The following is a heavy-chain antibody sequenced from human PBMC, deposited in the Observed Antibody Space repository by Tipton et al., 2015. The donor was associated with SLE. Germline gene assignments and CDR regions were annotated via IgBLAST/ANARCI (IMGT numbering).Heavy chain of an antibody. D-gene: IGHD3-16*01. CDR3: AGALALYGMDV. Sequence: SLRLSCAASGFTFSSYWMHWVRQAPGKGLVWVSRINSDGSSTSYADSVKGRFTISRDNAKSTLYLQMNSLRAEDTAVYYCAGALALYGMDVWGQGTTVTVSS. CDR2: INSDGSST. J-gene: IGHJ6*02. V-gene: IGHV3-74*01. CDR1: GFTFSSYW.